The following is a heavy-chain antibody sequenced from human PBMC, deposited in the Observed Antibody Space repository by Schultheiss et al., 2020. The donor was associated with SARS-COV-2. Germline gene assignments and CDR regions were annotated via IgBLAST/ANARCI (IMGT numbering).Heavy chain of an antibody. CDR2: MNPNSGNT. CDR1: GYTFTGYY. J-gene: IGHJ2*01. CDR3: ARDPDSSGYDWYFDL. D-gene: IGHD3-22*01. Sequence: ASVKVSCKASGYTFTGYYMHWVRQAPGQGLEWMGWMNPNSGNTGYAQKFQGRVTMTRDTSISTAYMELSRLRSDDTAVYYCARDPDSSGYDWYFDLWGRGTLVTVSS. V-gene: IGHV1-2*02.